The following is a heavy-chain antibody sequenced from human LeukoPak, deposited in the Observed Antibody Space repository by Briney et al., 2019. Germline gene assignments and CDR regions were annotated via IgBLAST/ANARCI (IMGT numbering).Heavy chain of an antibody. CDR3: ARDPTVTTRYYFDY. V-gene: IGHV3-30*01. Sequence: PGGSLRLSCAASGFAFSTYALRWVRQAPGTGLGWVAVISYDGSNNQDADSVKGRFTISKDNSKNTLYLQMNSLRAEDTAAYYCARDPTVTTRYYFDYWGQGALVTVSS. J-gene: IGHJ4*02. CDR2: ISYDGSNN. D-gene: IGHD4-17*01. CDR1: GFAFSTYA.